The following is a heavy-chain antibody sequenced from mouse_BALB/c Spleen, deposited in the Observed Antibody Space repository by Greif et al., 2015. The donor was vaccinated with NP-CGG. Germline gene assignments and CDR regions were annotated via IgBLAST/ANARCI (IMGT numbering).Heavy chain of an antibody. J-gene: IGHJ2*01. CDR3: AREGLRRFDY. D-gene: IGHD2-4*01. CDR1: GYAFTNYL. CDR2: INPGSGGT. V-gene: IGHV1-54*01. Sequence: QVQPQQSGAELVRPGTSVKVSCKASGYAFTNYLIEWVKQRPGQGLEWIGVINPGSGGTNYNEKFKGKATLTADKSSSTAYMQLSSLTSDDSAVYFCAREGLRRFDYWGQGTTLTVSS.